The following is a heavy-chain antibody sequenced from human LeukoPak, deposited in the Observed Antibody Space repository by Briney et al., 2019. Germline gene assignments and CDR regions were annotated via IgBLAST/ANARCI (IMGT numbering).Heavy chain of an antibody. CDR3: ARRGYDFNFDY. CDR1: RYTLTGYH. V-gene: IGHV1-2*02. D-gene: IGHD5-12*01. CDR2: INPNSGGT. Sequence: SVNVSRKASRYTLTGYHMHGVRQAPGQGLECMGWINPNSGGTNNAQQFQGRVTMTRDTPISTASMELSRRTADDGAGYYCARRGYDFNFDYWGQGTLVTVSS. J-gene: IGHJ4*02.